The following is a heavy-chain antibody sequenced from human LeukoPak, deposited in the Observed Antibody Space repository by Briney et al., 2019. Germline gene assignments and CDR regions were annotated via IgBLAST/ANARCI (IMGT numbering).Heavy chain of an antibody. CDR1: GYTFTSYD. J-gene: IGHJ4*02. CDR2: MNSNSGNT. Sequence: ASVKVSCKASGYTFTSYDINWVRQATGQGLEWMGWMNSNSGNTGYAQKFQGRVTMTRNTSISTAYMELSSLRSEDTAVYYCARASSSWYPYYFDYWGQGTLFTVSS. V-gene: IGHV1-8*01. CDR3: ARASSSWYPYYFDY. D-gene: IGHD6-13*01.